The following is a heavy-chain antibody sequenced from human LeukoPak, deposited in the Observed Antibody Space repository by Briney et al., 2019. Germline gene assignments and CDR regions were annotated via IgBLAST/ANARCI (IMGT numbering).Heavy chain of an antibody. CDR3: ARVRVDTAMDFDY. V-gene: IGHV4-59*01. D-gene: IGHD5-18*01. CDR1: GGSISSYY. Sequence: SETLSLTCTVSGGSISSYYWSWIRQPPGKGLEWIGYIYYSGSTNYNPSLKSRVTISVDTYKNQISLKLTSVTAADTAVYYCARVRVDTAMDFDYWGQGTLVTVSS. J-gene: IGHJ4*02. CDR2: IYYSGST.